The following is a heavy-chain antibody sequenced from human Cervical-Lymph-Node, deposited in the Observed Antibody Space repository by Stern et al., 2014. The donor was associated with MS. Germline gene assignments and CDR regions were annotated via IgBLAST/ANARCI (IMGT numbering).Heavy chain of an antibody. V-gene: IGHV2-5*02. D-gene: IGHD4-17*01. CDR1: GFSLSTSGEG. CDR3: AHTTVTFDEAYGLDV. J-gene: IGHJ6*02. Sequence: QVTLKESGPTLVKPTQTLTLTCTFSGFSLSTSGEGVGWIRQPPGKALEWLAVLYLDADERYSPSLNSRLTITKDPSKNQVVLTMANMDPVDTGTYYCAHTTVTFDEAYGLDVWGQGTTVTVSS. CDR2: LYLDADE.